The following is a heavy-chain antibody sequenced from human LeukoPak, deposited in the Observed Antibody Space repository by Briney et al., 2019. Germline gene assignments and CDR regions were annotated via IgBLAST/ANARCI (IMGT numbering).Heavy chain of an antibody. CDR3: ASREDVDTAMVWRY. J-gene: IGHJ4*02. CDR1: GGTFSSYA. CDR2: IIPIFGTA. V-gene: IGHV1-69*05. D-gene: IGHD5-18*01. Sequence: SVKVSCKASGGTFSSYAISWVRQAPGQGLEWMGGIIPIFGTANYAQKFQGRVTITTDESTSTAYMELSSLRSEDTAVYYCASREDVDTAMVWRYWGQGTLVTVPS.